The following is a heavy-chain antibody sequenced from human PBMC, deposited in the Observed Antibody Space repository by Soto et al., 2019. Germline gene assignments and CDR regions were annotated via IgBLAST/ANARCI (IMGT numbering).Heavy chain of an antibody. CDR2: LIPAVGQA. V-gene: IGHV1-69*08. Sequence: QVQLVQSGAEVKKPGSSMKVSCKASGGAFRGYTFNWVRQAPGQGLEWMGRLIPAVGQANNAQKFQGRLTITADESASTVYMDLTSLTSEDTAVYFCAGGAVHTPTWMGAWGQGTVVTVSS. CDR3: AGGAVHTPTWMGA. CDR1: GGAFRGYT. J-gene: IGHJ5*02. D-gene: IGHD2-15*01.